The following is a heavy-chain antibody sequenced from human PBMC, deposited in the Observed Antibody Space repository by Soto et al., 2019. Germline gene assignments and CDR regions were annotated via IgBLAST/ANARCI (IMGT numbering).Heavy chain of an antibody. CDR3: ARESEDLTSNFDY. J-gene: IGHJ4*02. V-gene: IGHV3-30*03. Sequence: QVQLVESGGAVVQPGKSLRLSCAASGFTFNTYGMYWVRQAPGKGLEWVAAISYDGSNKYHADSVKGRFTISRDNSKNTLYLQMNSLRVEDTAVYYCARESEDLTSNFDYWGQGTLVTVSS. CDR1: GFTFNTYG. CDR2: ISYDGSNK.